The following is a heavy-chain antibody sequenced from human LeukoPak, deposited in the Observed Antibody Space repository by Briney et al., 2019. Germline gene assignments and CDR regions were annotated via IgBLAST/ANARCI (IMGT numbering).Heavy chain of an antibody. Sequence: SETLSLTCAVYGGSFSGYYWSWIRQPPGKGLEWIGEINHSGSTNYNPSLKSRVNISVETSKDQFSLKLSSVTAADTAVYYCARAPPRWLRQYANAFDIWGQGTMVTVSS. CDR3: ARAPPRWLRQYANAFDI. CDR1: GGSFSGYY. D-gene: IGHD5-24*01. V-gene: IGHV4-34*01. J-gene: IGHJ3*02. CDR2: INHSGST.